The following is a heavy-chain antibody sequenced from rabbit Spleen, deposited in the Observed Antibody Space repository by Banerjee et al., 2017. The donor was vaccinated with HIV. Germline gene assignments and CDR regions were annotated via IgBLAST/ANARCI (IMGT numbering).Heavy chain of an antibody. J-gene: IGHJ6*01. CDR3: ARDTGSSFSSYGMDL. CDR2: IDAGSYGST. Sequence: VESGGDLVKPGASLTLTCTASGVSFSFSNYMCWVRQAPGKGLEWIACIDAGSYGSTYYASWAKGRFTISKTSSTTVTLQMTSLTVADTATYFCARDTGSSFSSYGMDLWGQGTLVTVS. D-gene: IGHD8-1*01. CDR1: GVSFSFSNY. V-gene: IGHV1S40*01.